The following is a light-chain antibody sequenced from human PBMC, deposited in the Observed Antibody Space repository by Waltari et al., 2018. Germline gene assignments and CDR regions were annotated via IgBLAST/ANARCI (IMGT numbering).Light chain of an antibody. V-gene: IGKV4-1*01. CDR2: WAS. CDR3: QQYATTPRT. CDR1: QSVLYSPNNKNY. Sequence: DIVMTQSPDSLAVSLGERATINCKSSQSVLYSPNNKNYLAWFQQKPGQPPKLLISWASTRESGVPDRFTGSGSGTDFTLTISNLQAEDVAVYYCQQYATTPRTFGQGTKLEIK. J-gene: IGKJ2*02.